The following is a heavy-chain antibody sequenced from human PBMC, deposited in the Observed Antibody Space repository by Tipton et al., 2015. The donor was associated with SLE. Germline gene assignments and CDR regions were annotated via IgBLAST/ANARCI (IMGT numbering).Heavy chain of an antibody. Sequence: TLSLTCVVYGGSFSGCYWSWIRQPPGKGLEWVGELNHGGSINYNPSLESRVTISIDTSKNQFSLKLSSVTAADTAVYYCAKGRQKNYADHAYWGQGTLVTVSS. CDR2: LNHGGSI. D-gene: IGHD4-17*01. CDR3: AKGRQKNYADHAY. J-gene: IGHJ4*02. V-gene: IGHV4-34*01. CDR1: GGSFSGCY.